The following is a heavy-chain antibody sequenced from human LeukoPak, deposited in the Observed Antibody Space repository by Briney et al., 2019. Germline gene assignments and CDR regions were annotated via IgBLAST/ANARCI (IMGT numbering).Heavy chain of an antibody. J-gene: IGHJ3*02. V-gene: IGHV4-4*09. CDR1: GGSISSYY. CDR2: IYIGGST. Sequence: PSETLSLTCTVSGGSISSYYWSWIRQPPGKGLEWIGYIYIGGSTNYNPSLKSRVAISEDTSKNQFSLKLTSVTAADTALYYCARHPRASDPFDIWGQGKIVTVSS. CDR3: ARHPRASDPFDI.